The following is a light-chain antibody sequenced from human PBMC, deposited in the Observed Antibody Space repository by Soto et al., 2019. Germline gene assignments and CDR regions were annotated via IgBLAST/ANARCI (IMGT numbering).Light chain of an antibody. V-gene: IGLV2-14*01. CDR3: SSYTRSATPGV. CDR1: STDVGGYNY. J-gene: IGLJ3*02. Sequence: QSVLTQHDSVSGSPGESITISCTGTSTDVGGYNYVSWYQQHPGKAPKLMIYAVNNRPSGVSDRFSGSKSGNTASLTISGLQAEDEADYYCSSYTRSATPGVFGGGTKLTVL. CDR2: AVN.